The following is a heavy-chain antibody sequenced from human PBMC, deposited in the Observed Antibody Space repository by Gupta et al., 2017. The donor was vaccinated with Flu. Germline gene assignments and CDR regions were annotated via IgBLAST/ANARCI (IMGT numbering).Heavy chain of an antibody. D-gene: IGHD2-15*01. CDR2: IIPSFGTP. CDR3: AGGVVAAALDAFGF. CDR1: GSTFATFA. Sequence: QVQLVQSGAEVKKPGSSVKVSCKASGSTFATFATSWVRQAPGQGLEWMGGIIPSFGTPNYAPKFQGRVTMTTDESTSTAYMELSSLTSEDTARDYCAGGVVAAALDAFGFWGQGTSVTVS. J-gene: IGHJ3*01. V-gene: IGHV1-69*01.